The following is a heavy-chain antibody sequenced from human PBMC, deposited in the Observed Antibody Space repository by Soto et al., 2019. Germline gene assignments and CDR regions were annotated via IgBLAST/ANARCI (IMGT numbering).Heavy chain of an antibody. J-gene: IGHJ5*02. D-gene: IGHD6-19*01. CDR1: GYTFTSYG. V-gene: IGHV1-18*04. Sequence: GAAVKVSCKASGYTFTSYGISWVRQAPGQGLEWMGWISAYNGNTNYAQKLQGRVTMTTDTSTSTAYMELRSLRSDDTAVYYCARDQSSGWHNWFDPWGQGTLVTVSS. CDR3: ARDQSSGWHNWFDP. CDR2: ISAYNGNT.